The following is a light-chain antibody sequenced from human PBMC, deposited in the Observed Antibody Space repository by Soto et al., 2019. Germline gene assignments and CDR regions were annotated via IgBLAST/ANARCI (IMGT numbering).Light chain of an antibody. J-gene: IGKJ1*01. V-gene: IGKV1-5*03. CDR2: KAS. CDR3: QQYSSYSRT. CDR1: QSISSW. Sequence: DIQMTQSPSTLSASVGDRVTLACRASQSISSWLAWYQQKPGKAPKVLIYKASSLESGVPSRFSGSGSGTEFTLTISSLQPDDFATYYCQQYSSYSRTFGQGTKVDI.